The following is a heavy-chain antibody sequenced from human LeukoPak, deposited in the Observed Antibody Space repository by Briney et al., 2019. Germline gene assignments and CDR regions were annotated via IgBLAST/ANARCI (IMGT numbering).Heavy chain of an antibody. J-gene: IGHJ5*02. V-gene: IGHV1-2*02. Sequence: ASVKVSCKASGYTFTGYYMHWVRHAPGQGLEWMGWINPNSGGTNYAQKFQGRVTMTRDTSISTAYMELSRLRSDDTAVYYCARGPGGWYGSYWFDPWGQGTLVTVSS. CDR1: GYTFTGYY. CDR2: INPNSGGT. CDR3: ARGPGGWYGSYWFDP. D-gene: IGHD6-19*01.